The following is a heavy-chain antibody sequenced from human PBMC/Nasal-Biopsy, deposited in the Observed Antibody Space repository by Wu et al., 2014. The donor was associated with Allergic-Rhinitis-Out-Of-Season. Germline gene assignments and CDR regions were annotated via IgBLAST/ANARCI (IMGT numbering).Heavy chain of an antibody. J-gene: IGHJ5*02. CDR2: IYDSGST. CDR1: GDSMTSYF. V-gene: IGHV4-59*01. Sequence: TLSLTCTVSGDSMTSYFWSWIRQPPGKGLEWIGYIYDSGSTYYNPSLKSRATISIDTSKNQFSLKLSSVTAADTAVYYCSRGGGTVLRGLIFKWFDPWADGNPWSPSPQ. D-gene: IGHD3-10*01. CDR3: SRGGGTVLRGLIFKWFDP.